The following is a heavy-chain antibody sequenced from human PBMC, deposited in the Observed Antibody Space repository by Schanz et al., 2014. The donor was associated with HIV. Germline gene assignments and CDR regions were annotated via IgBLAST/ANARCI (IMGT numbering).Heavy chain of an antibody. D-gene: IGHD2-15*01. CDR1: GFTFSDFS. CDR3: VTEQYSTISA. CDR2: VRHDGGAT. V-gene: IGHV3-23*01. Sequence: QVLEYGGGLVQTGGSLRLSCVASGFTFSDFSMNWVRRAPGKGLEWISAVRHDGGATYYADSVKGRFTISRDNSRNILYLQMSNLRAEDTALYYCVTEQYSTISAWGQGALVIVSS. J-gene: IGHJ5*02.